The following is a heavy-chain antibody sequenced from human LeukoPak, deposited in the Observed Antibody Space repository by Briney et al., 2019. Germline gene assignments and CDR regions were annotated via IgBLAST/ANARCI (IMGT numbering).Heavy chain of an antibody. V-gene: IGHV4-59*01. CDR2: IYYSGNT. CDR1: GGSISSYY. D-gene: IGHD1-26*01. J-gene: IGHJ4*02. CDR3: ARDIGGATYFDY. Sequence: SETLSLTCTVSGGSISSYYWSWIRQPPGKGLEWIGHIYYSGNTNYNPSLKSRVTTSVDTSKNQFSLKLSSVTAADTAAYYCARDIGGATYFDYWGQGTLVTVSS.